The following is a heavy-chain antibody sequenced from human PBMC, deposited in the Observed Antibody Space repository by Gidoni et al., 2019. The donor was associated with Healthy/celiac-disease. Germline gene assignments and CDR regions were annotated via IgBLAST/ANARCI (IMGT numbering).Heavy chain of an antibody. Sequence: EVQRLESGGGVVKQGGSRRLSWEAAGGTGSSYAMSWVRQAPGKGRVWVSAIIGSGGSTYYPVSVKGRFTISRDNSKNTLYLQMNSLRAEDTAVYYCAKGQYSSSSPSAAYFDYWGQGTLVTVSS. CDR2: IIGSGGST. D-gene: IGHD6-6*01. V-gene: IGHV3-23*01. CDR3: AKGQYSSSSPSAAYFDY. J-gene: IGHJ4*02. CDR1: GGTGSSYA.